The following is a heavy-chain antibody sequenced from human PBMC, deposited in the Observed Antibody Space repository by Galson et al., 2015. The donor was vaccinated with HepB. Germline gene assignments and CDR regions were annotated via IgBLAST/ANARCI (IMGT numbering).Heavy chain of an antibody. D-gene: IGHD2-21*02. V-gene: IGHV3-23*01. CDR2: ISGSGGST. Sequence: SLRLSCAASGFTFSSYAMSWVRQAPGKGLEWVSAISGSGGSTYYADSVKGRFTISRDNSKNTLYLQMNSLRAEDTAVYYCAKELAYCGGDCYLTGFDYWGQGTLVTVSS. J-gene: IGHJ4*02. CDR3: AKELAYCGGDCYLTGFDY. CDR1: GFTFSSYA.